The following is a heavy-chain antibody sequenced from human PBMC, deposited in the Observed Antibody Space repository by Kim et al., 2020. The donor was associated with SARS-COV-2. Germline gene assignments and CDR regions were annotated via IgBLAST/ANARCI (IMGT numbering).Heavy chain of an antibody. CDR3: AKSISIASAGMWQPFDY. Sequence: GGSLRLSCAASGFTFSSYAMTWVRQAPGKGLEWVSVIYSGGSSTYYADSVKGRFTISRDNSKNTLYLQRNSLRAEDTAVYYCAKSISIASAGMWQPFDYWGQGTLVTVSS. D-gene: IGHD6-13*01. V-gene: IGHV3-23*03. CDR1: GFTFSSYA. J-gene: IGHJ4*02. CDR2: IYSGGSST.